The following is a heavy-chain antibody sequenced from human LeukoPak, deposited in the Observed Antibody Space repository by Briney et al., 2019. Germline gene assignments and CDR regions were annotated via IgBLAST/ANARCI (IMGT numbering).Heavy chain of an antibody. J-gene: IGHJ5*02. D-gene: IGHD2-2*02. V-gene: IGHV1-69*05. CDR1: GGTFSSYA. Sequence: SVKVSCMASGGTFSSYAISWVRQAPGQGLEWMGGIIPIFGTANYAQKFQGRVTITTDESTSTAYMELSSLRSEDTAVYYCATGAPYRYCSSTSCYSWFDPWGQGTLVTVSS. CDR3: ATGAPYRYCSSTSCYSWFDP. CDR2: IIPIFGTA.